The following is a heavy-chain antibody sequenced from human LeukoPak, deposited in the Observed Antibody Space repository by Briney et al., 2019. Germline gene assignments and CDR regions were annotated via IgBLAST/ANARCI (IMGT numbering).Heavy chain of an antibody. CDR3: ARARQYRYYYDSSGYYGDY. J-gene: IGHJ4*02. V-gene: IGHV4-34*01. Sequence: PSETLSLTCAVYGGSFSGYYWSWIRQPPGKGLEWIGEINHSGSTNYNPSLKSRVTISVDTSKNQFSLKLSSVTAADTAVYYCARARQYRYYYDSSGYYGDYWGQGTLVTVSS. CDR1: GGSFSGYY. D-gene: IGHD3-22*01. CDR2: INHSGST.